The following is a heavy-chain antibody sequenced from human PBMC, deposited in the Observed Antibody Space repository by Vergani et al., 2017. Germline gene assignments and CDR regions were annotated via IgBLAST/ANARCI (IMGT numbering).Heavy chain of an antibody. D-gene: IGHD2-2*01. Sequence: QVKLQESGPGLLKPSQTLSLTCTVSGESIRSGSHYWSWIRPPAGKGPEWIGHIHTGGSTNYNPSLKGRVPISVEPSKNQFSLKLGSVTAADTAVYYCGRIRGTIVVVPAAIFNYYYYMDVWGKGTTVIVSS. CDR1: GESIRSGSHY. V-gene: IGHV4-61*02. CDR2: IHTGGST. CDR3: GRIRGTIVVVPAAIFNYYYYMDV. J-gene: IGHJ6*03.